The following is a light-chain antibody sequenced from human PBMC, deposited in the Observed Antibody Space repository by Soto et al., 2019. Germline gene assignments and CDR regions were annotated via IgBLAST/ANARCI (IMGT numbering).Light chain of an antibody. Sequence: EVVLTQSPVTLSFSPGERATLSCRASHSFRGLLAWYQQKPGQAPRXFIYDAYHRATGIPPRFSASSYGTAVTLTISSLEPEDSSVYDGQQRHMWPIAFGQGTRLEI. V-gene: IGKV3-11*01. CDR3: QQRHMWPIA. CDR1: HSFRGL. J-gene: IGKJ5*01. CDR2: DAY.